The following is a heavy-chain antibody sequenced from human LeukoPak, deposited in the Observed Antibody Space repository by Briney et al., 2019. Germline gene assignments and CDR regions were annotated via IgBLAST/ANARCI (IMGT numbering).Heavy chain of an antibody. D-gene: IGHD3-22*01. CDR1: GFTFSDYY. CDR2: ISSSSSYT. CDR3: ANVYYDSSGYPVSPFDY. Sequence: GGSLRLSCAASGFTFSDYYMSWIRQAPGKGLEWVSYISSSSSYTNYADSVKGRFTISRHNSKNTLFLQMNSLRVEDTAVYYCANVYYDSSGYPVSPFDYWGQGTLVTVSS. V-gene: IGHV3-11*03. J-gene: IGHJ4*02.